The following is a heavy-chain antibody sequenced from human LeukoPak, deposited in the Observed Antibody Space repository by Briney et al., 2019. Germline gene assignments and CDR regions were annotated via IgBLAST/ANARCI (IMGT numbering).Heavy chain of an antibody. CDR2: ISSSSSYI. V-gene: IGHV3-21*01. CDR1: GFTFSSYS. D-gene: IGHD6-13*01. CDR3: ARGLAYGSSWYTSNWFDP. J-gene: IGHJ5*02. Sequence: GGSLRLSCAASGFTFSSYSMNWVRQAPGKGLEWVSSISSSSSYIYYADSVKGRFTISRDNAKNSLYLQMNSLRAEDTAVYYCARGLAYGSSWYTSNWFDPRGQGTLVTVSS.